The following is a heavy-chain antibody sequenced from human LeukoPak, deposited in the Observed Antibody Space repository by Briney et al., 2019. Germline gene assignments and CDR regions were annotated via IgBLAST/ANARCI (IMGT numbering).Heavy chain of an antibody. J-gene: IGHJ3*02. Sequence: GGSLRLSCAASGFTFSSYGMHWVRQAPGKGLEWVAVISYDGSNKYYADSVKGRFTISRDNSKNTLYLQMNSLRAEDTAVYYCAKESWELPRDAFDIWGQGTMVTVSS. V-gene: IGHV3-30*18. D-gene: IGHD1-26*01. CDR3: AKESWELPRDAFDI. CDR2: ISYDGSNK. CDR1: GFTFSSYG.